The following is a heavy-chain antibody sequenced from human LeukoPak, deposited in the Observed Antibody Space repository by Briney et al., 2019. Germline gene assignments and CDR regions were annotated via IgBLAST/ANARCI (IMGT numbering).Heavy chain of an antibody. V-gene: IGHV4-39*01. Sequence: PSETLSLTCNVSGGSISSSSYYWGWIRQPPGKGLAWIGSMYYSGSSYYNPSLKSRVTISVDTSKNQFSLKLSSVTAADTAVYYCARQYSGYLRNWFDPWGQGTLVTVSS. CDR2: MYYSGSS. CDR1: GGSISSSSYY. J-gene: IGHJ5*02. CDR3: ARQYSGYLRNWFDP. D-gene: IGHD5-12*01.